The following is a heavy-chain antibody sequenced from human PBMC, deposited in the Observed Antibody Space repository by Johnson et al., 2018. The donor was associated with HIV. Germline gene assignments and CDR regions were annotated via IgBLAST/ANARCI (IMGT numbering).Heavy chain of an antibody. D-gene: IGHD5-18*01. V-gene: IGHV3-53*01. CDR1: GFTVSSNY. CDR3: ARVDTAMPWRAAFDI. CDR2: IYSGGST. J-gene: IGHJ3*02. Sequence: EVQLVESGGGLIQPGGSLRLSCAASGFTVSSNYMSWVRQAPGKGLEWVSVIYSGGSTYYADSVKGRFTISRDNSKNTLYLQMNSLRAEDTAVYYCARVDTAMPWRAAFDIWGQGTMVTVSS.